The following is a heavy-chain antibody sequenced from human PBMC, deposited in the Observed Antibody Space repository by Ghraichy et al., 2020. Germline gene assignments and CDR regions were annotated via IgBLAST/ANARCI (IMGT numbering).Heavy chain of an antibody. V-gene: IGHV4-59*01. CDR2: IYYSGST. CDR1: GGSISSYY. J-gene: IGHJ5*02. Sequence: SETLYHTCTVSGGSISSYYWSWIRQPPGKGLEWIGYIYYSGSTNYNPSLKSRVTISVDTSKNQFSLKLSSVTAADTAVYYCARVYSSGDYYDSRGLDPWGQGTLVTVSS. CDR3: ARVYSSGDYYDSRGLDP. D-gene: IGHD3-22*01.